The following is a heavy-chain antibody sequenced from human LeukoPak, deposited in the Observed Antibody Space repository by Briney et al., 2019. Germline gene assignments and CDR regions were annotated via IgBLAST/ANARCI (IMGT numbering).Heavy chain of an antibody. CDR2: ISSSSSYI. CDR3: ARSPYYYDSSGLVDY. D-gene: IGHD3-22*01. V-gene: IGHV3-21*01. Sequence: PGGSLRLSCAASGFTFSSYSMNWVRQAPGKGLEWVSSISSSSSYIYYADSVKGRFTISRDNAKNSLYLQMNSLRAEDTAVYYCARSPYYYDSSGLVDYWGQGTLVTVSS. J-gene: IGHJ4*02. CDR1: GFTFSSYS.